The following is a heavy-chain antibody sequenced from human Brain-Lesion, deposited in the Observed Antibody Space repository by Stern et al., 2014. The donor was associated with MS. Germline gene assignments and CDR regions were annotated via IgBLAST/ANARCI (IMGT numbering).Heavy chain of an antibody. V-gene: IGHV4-61*02. D-gene: IGHD5-18*01. CDR3: ASGYRIFDY. J-gene: IGHJ4*02. Sequence: VQLVESGPGLVKPSQTLSLTCTVSGGSISSGSDYWSWIRQPVGKGRGCIGRFLPSGCAFSPPSLKSRVTISTATSMTQFSLELNSATAADTAIYYCASGYRIFDYWGQGILVTVSS. CDR1: GGSISSGSDY. CDR2: FLPSGCA.